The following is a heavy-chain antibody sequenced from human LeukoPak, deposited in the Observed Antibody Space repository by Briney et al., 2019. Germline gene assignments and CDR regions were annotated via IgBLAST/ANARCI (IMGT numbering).Heavy chain of an antibody. CDR3: AKRSVPGRPGY. V-gene: IGHV3-66*04. CDR1: GFTFNNYW. CDR2: IYADGST. Sequence: GGSLRLSCAASGFTFNNYWMHWVRQAPGKGLEWVSLIYADGSTHYTDSVKGRFSISRDNSQNTVYLQMNSLRGEDTAVYFCAKRSVPGRPGYWGQGTLVTVSS. D-gene: IGHD3-3*01. J-gene: IGHJ4*02.